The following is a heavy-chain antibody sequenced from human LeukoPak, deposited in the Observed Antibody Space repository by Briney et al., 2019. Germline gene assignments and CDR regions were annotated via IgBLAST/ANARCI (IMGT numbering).Heavy chain of an antibody. CDR3: ARDRYCSGGGCYSIGYFDY. CDR1: GFTFSNYW. D-gene: IGHD2-15*01. Sequence: PGGSLRLSCEASGFTFSNYWMGWVRQAPGKGLEWVANINQDGSEEYYVDSVKGRFTISRDNAKNSLYLQMNSLRAEDTAMYYCARDRYCSGGGCYSIGYFDYWGQGALVTVSS. J-gene: IGHJ4*02. V-gene: IGHV3-7*01. CDR2: INQDGSEE.